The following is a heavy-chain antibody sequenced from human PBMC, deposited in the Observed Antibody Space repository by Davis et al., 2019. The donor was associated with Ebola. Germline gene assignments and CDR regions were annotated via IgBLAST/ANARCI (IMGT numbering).Heavy chain of an antibody. J-gene: IGHJ6*02. Sequence: ASVKVSCKASGYTFTSYGISWVRQAPGQGLEGMGWIIAYNGNTNHAQKLQGRFTMTTDTSTSTDYMELRSLRSDDTAVYYCARVGLMGYCSSTSCYGMDVWGQGTTVTVSS. CDR2: IIAYNGNT. D-gene: IGHD2-2*01. V-gene: IGHV1-18*01. CDR1: GYTFTSYG. CDR3: ARVGLMGYCSSTSCYGMDV.